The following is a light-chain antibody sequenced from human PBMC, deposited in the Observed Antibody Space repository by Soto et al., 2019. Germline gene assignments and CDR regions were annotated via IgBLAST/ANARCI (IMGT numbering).Light chain of an antibody. CDR2: GAS. Sequence: EIVVTQSPATLSVSPGERASLSCWTSQSVSNNLAWYQQKPGQAPRLLIYGASTRATDIPARFSGSGSGTDFPLTISSLQSEDFAVYYCQQYSNWPPSITFGQGTRLEIK. CDR3: QQYSNWPPSIT. V-gene: IGKV3-15*01. J-gene: IGKJ5*01. CDR1: QSVSNN.